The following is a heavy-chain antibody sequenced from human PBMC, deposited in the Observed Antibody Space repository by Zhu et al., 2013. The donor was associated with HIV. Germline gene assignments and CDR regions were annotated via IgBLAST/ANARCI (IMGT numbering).Heavy chain of an antibody. Sequence: QVQLVQSGAEVKKPGASVKVSCKASGYTFTTYAMHWVRQAPGQGLEWMGWINTGNDNTKYSQKFQGRVRITRDTSASTAYMELSRLRSEDTAVYYCARDSRSHIMVRGVRGMDVWGQGTTVTVSS. D-gene: IGHD3-10*01. V-gene: IGHV1-3*04. J-gene: IGHJ6*02. CDR3: ARDSRSHIMVRGVRGMDV. CDR2: INTGNDNT. CDR1: GYTFTTYA.